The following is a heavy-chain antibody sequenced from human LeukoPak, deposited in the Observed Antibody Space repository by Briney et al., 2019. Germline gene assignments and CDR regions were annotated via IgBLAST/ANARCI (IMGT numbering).Heavy chain of an antibody. CDR2: IYRADSA. V-gene: IGHV3-53*01. Sequence: GGSLRLSCAASGFXLSRNYISWVRQAPGKGLEWVLVIYRADSAYYADSVRGRFTISRDDSKNTLYLQMNSLRADDTAVYYCAREVGGGATNYFDYWGQGTLVTVSS. D-gene: IGHD1-26*01. CDR1: GFXLSRNY. CDR3: AREVGGGATNYFDY. J-gene: IGHJ4*02.